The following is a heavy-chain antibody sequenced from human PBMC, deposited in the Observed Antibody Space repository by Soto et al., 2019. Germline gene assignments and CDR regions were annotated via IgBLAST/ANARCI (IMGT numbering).Heavy chain of an antibody. V-gene: IGHV1-46*01. Sequence: QVQLMQSGAEVKKPGASVKVSCKASGDTFTDYYIHWVRQAPGQGLEWMGTVNPSGGHTTYAQHSRGRVTMTRDTSTSTRYMGLTSLRPEDTAVYYCARGGHVVVVTAALDYWGQGTLVTVAS. J-gene: IGHJ4*02. CDR1: GDTFTDYY. D-gene: IGHD2-21*02. CDR2: VNPSGGHT. CDR3: ARGGHVVVVTAALDY.